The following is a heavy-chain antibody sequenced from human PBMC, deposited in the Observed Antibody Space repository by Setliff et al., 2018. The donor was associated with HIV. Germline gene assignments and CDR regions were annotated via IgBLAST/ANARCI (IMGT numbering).Heavy chain of an antibody. CDR1: GYTFTSYD. Sequence: ASVKVSCKASGYTFTSYDINWVRQATGQGLEWMGWMNPNSGNTGYAQEFQGRVTMTKNTSTTTAYTELSSLRSEDTAVYYCARDIPHDYTFWSGSTRFDPWGQGTLVTVSS. CDR3: ARDIPHDYTFWSGSTRFDP. V-gene: IGHV1-8*01. CDR2: MNPNSGNT. D-gene: IGHD3-3*01. J-gene: IGHJ5*02.